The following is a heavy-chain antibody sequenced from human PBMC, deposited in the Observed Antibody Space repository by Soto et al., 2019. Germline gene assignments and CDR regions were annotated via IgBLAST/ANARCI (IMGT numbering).Heavy chain of an antibody. CDR2: IYYSGST. V-gene: IGHV4-30-4*01. CDR1: GGSISSGDYY. D-gene: IGHD3-10*01. CDR3: ASYRSSTMLDY. J-gene: IGHJ4*02. Sequence: PSETLSLTCTVSGGSISSGDYYWSWIRQPPGKGLEWIGYIYYSGSTYYNPSLKSRVTISVDTSKNQFSLKLSSVTAADTAVFYCASYRSSTMLDYWGQGALVTVSS.